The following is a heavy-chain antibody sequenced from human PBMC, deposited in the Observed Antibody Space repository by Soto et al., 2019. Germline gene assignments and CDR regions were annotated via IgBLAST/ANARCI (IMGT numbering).Heavy chain of an antibody. CDR1: GFTFSTYA. CDR2: IWFNGSNK. D-gene: IGHD3-22*01. V-gene: IGHV3-33*01. J-gene: IGHJ4*02. Sequence: GGSLSLSCAASGFTFSTYAMHWVRQAPGKGLEWVAVIWFNGSNKYYGDSVRGRFTISRDNSKNTLYLQMNSLTAEDTAVYFCARALFYYDRETLNELDYWGQGTLVTVSS. CDR3: ARALFYYDRETLNELDY.